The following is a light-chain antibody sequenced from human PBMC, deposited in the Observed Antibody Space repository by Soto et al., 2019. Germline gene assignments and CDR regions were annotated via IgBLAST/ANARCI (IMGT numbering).Light chain of an antibody. J-gene: IGKJ5*01. Sequence: DIQMTQSPPSLSVSVGDRVNITCQASQDISNYLHWFQQKPGKAPQLLIFDVSNLQTGVPSRFSGGGSGTDFALTISSLEPEDIATYYCQQYDGLPLTFGQGTRLEIK. CDR3: QQYDGLPLT. CDR1: QDISNY. V-gene: IGKV1-33*01. CDR2: DVS.